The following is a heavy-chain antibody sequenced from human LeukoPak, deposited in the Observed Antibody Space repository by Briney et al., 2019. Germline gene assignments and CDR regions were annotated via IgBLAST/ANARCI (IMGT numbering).Heavy chain of an antibody. V-gene: IGHV1-69*13. CDR3: ARDDYGDYAGNYYYYGMDV. Sequence: ASVTVSCKASEGTFSSYAISWVRQAPGQGLEWMGGIIPIFGTANYAQKFQGRVTITADESTSTAYMELSSLRSEDTAVYYCARDDYGDYAGNYYYYGMDVWGQGTTVTVSS. CDR2: IIPIFGTA. D-gene: IGHD4-17*01. CDR1: EGTFSSYA. J-gene: IGHJ6*02.